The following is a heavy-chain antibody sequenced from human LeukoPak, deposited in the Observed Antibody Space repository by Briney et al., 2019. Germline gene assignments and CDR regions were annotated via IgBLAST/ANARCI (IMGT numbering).Heavy chain of an antibody. J-gene: IGHJ4*02. Sequence: PSQTLSLTCTVSGGSIGSGDRYWSWIRQSPGKGLEWIGYIYSTGNTYYNPSLKSRVIISVDTSKNQFSLELNSVTAADTAVYYCARDSYSYGYGGFDYWGQGILVTVSS. CDR2: IYSTGNT. CDR3: ARDSYSYGYGGFDY. CDR1: GGSIGSGDRY. D-gene: IGHD5-18*01. V-gene: IGHV4-30-4*01.